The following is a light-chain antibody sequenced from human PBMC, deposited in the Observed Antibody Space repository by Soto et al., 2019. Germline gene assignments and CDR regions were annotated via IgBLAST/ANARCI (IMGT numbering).Light chain of an antibody. CDR2: EGS. V-gene: IGLV2-23*01. CDR1: SSDVGSYNL. Sequence: QSALTQPASVSGSPGQSITISCTGTSSDVGSYNLVSWYQQHPGKAPKLMIYEGSERPSGVSDRFSGSKSGNTASLTISGLQAEDEADYYCCSYAGSSTLYVFGTGTKVPS. J-gene: IGLJ1*01. CDR3: CSYAGSSTLYV.